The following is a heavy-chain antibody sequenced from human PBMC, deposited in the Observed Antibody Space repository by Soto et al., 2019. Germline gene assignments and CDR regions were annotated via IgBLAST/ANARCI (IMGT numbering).Heavy chain of an antibody. CDR3: ARQVGYCSSTSCLDYYYYMDG. Sequence: GESLKISCKGSGYSFTSYWIGWVRQMPGKGLEWMGIIYPGDSDTRYSPSFQGQVTISADKSISTAYLQWSSLKASDTAMYYCARQVGYCSSTSCLDYYYYMDGWGKGTKVTVSS. V-gene: IGHV5-51*01. CDR1: GYSFTSYW. D-gene: IGHD2-2*01. CDR2: IYPGDSDT. J-gene: IGHJ6*03.